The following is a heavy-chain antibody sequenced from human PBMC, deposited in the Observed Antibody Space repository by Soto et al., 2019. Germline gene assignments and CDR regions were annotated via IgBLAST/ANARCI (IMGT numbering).Heavy chain of an antibody. CDR1: GFTVSSSY. CDR3: ASGWRVDAFDI. D-gene: IGHD3-3*01. V-gene: IGHV3-53*04. Sequence: EVQLVESGGGLVQPGGSLRLSCAASGFTVSSSYMSYVRQAPGKGLEWVSVIYSGGSTFYADSVKGRFTISRHNSNNRLYLQMNSLRAEDTAGYYCASGWRVDAFDIWGQGTMVTVSS. J-gene: IGHJ3*02. CDR2: IYSGGST.